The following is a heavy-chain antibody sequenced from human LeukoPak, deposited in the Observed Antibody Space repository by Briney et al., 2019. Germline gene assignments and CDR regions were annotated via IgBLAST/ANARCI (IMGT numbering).Heavy chain of an antibody. V-gene: IGHV1-2*02. CDR2: IHPKSGDT. CDR3: ASYASGYNWLKV. D-gene: IGHD2-2*01. Sequence: GASVKVSCKASGYSFTRYFIHWVRQAPGQGLEWMGWIHPKSGDTKYAQIFQGRVTVTRDTSISTAYMELTSLRSDDTAVYYCASYASGYNWLKVWGQGTPVTVSS. CDR1: GYSFTRYF. J-gene: IGHJ5*02.